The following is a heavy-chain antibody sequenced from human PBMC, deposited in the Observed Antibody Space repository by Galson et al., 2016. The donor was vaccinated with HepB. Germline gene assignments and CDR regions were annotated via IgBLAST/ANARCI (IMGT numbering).Heavy chain of an antibody. V-gene: IGHV4-39*01. CDR1: GGSIGSSSLY. CDR3: ARHVHYNSPPIGFDS. D-gene: IGHD1-14*01. J-gene: IGHJ5*01. Sequence: SETLSLTCSVSGGSIGSSSLYWGWIRQPPGKGLEWIGSMYSSGTTYYNPSLEWRVTISVDTSRNQFSLKVKYVTAADTAVYYCARHVHYNSPPIGFDSWGQGTLVTVSS. CDR2: MYSSGTT.